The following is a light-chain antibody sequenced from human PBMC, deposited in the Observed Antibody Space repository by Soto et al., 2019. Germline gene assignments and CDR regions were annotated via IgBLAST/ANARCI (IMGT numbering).Light chain of an antibody. CDR1: QSVSSSY. J-gene: IGKJ4*01. Sequence: EIVLTQSPGTLSLSPGERATLSCRASQSVSSSYLAWYQQKPGQAPRLLIYGASSRATGIPDRFSGSGSGTDFTLTNSRLEPEDFAVYYCHHYDSSPLTFGGGTKVEIK. CDR3: HHYDSSPLT. V-gene: IGKV3-20*01. CDR2: GAS.